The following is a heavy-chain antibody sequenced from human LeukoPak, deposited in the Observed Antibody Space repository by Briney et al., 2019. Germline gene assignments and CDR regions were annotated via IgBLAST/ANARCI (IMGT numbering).Heavy chain of an antibody. Sequence: APETLSLTCTVSGGSISSSSYYWGWIRQPPGKGLEWIATIYYTGSTYYNLSLKSRVSISVDTSKNQFSLKLSSVTAADTAVYYCARLDYYDSSGYSHFDYWGQGTLVTVSS. D-gene: IGHD3-22*01. CDR3: ARLDYYDSSGYSHFDY. CDR2: IYYTGST. CDR1: GGSISSSSYY. V-gene: IGHV4-39*01. J-gene: IGHJ4*02.